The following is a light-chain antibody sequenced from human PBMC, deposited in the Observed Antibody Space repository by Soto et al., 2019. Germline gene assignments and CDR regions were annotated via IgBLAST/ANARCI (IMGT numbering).Light chain of an antibody. CDR3: SSYTSPSTLV. V-gene: IGLV2-14*01. Sequence: QSALTQPASVSGSPGQWITISCTGTSADIGANNYVSWYQHHPGKAPKIFIYESANRPAGISHRFSGSTSGNTASLTIARHQAEDEADYFCSSYTSPSTLVFGGGTKLTVL. CDR1: SADIGANNY. J-gene: IGLJ3*02. CDR2: ESA.